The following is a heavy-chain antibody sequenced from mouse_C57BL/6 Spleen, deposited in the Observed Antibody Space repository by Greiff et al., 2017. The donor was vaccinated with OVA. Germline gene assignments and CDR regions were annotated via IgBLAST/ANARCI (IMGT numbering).Heavy chain of an antibody. D-gene: IGHD2-5*01. J-gene: IGHJ3*01. CDR1: GYTFTSYW. V-gene: IGHV1-74*01. CDR2: IHPSDSDT. Sequence: VKLQQPGAELVKPGASVKVSCKASGYTFTSYWMHWVKQRPGQGLEWIGRIHPSDSDTNYNQKFKGKATLTVDKSSSTAYMQLSSLTSEDSAVYYCAISDYSNYWFAYWGQGTLVTVSA. CDR3: AISDYSNYWFAY.